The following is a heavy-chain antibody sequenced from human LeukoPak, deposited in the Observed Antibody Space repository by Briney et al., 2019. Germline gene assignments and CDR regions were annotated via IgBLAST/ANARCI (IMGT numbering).Heavy chain of an antibody. CDR2: IYHSGST. CDR1: GDSMSSYY. J-gene: IGHJ3*02. V-gene: IGHV4-59*01. Sequence: SETLSLTCTVSGDSMSSYYWSWIRQPPGKGLQWIGYIYHSGSTNHNPSLKSRVTISLDWSKNQFTLKLKSVTAADTAVYYCARGARTRRRDNSGPFDIWGQGTKVTVSS. CDR3: ARGARTRRRDNSGPFDI. D-gene: IGHD3-22*01.